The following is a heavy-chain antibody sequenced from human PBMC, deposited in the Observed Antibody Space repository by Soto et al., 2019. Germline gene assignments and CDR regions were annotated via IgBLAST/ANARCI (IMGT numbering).Heavy chain of an antibody. CDR1: GFTFSNAW. D-gene: IGHD2-15*01. J-gene: IGHJ3*02. Sequence: GGSLRLSCAASGFTFSNAWMSWVRQAPGKGLEWVGRIKSKTDGGTTDYAAPVKGRFTISRDDSKNTLYLQMNSLKTEDTAVYYCTTDNTVVTPRNAFYIWGQGTMVTVSS. CDR3: TTDNTVVTPRNAFYI. V-gene: IGHV3-15*01. CDR2: IKSKTDGGTT.